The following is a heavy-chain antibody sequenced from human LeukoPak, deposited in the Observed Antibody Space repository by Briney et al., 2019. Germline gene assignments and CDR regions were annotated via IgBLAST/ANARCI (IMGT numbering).Heavy chain of an antibody. V-gene: IGHV5-51*01. J-gene: IGHJ5*02. CDR3: ARRAGSWVGPNWFDP. Sequence: GESLKISCKGSGYSFTSYWIGWVRQMPGKGLEWMGIIYPGDSDTRYSPSFQGQVTISADKSISTAYLQWSSLKASDTAMYYCARRAGSWVGPNWFDPWGQGTLVTVSS. D-gene: IGHD3-10*01. CDR1: GYSFTSYW. CDR2: IYPGDSDT.